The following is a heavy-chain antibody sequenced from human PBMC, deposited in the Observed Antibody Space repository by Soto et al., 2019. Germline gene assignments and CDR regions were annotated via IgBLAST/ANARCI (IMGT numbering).Heavy chain of an antibody. J-gene: IGHJ4*02. D-gene: IGHD3-10*01. Sequence: EVQLVESGGGLVKPGGSLRLTCAGSTFNFTSYSLNWVRQAPGKGLEWVSCISATSTYIFYADSVKGRFTISRDNAKNSVSLQMNSLRAEDTALYYCARVNSATGSMHFDHWGQGTLVTVSS. V-gene: IGHV3-21*01. CDR3: ARVNSATGSMHFDH. CDR2: ISATSTYI. CDR1: TFNFTSYS.